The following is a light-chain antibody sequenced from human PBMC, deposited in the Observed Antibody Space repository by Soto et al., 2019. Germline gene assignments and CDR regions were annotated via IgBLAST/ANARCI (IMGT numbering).Light chain of an antibody. Sequence: QSALTQPASVSGSPGQSITISCAGTSSDVGAYNYVSWYQHHPGKAPKRMIYDVNNRPSGDSNRFAGSKSGNTASLTISGLQAEDEADYYCSSWTSGATYVFGSGTKLTVL. CDR2: DVN. CDR3: SSWTSGATYV. J-gene: IGLJ1*01. CDR1: SSDVGAYNY. V-gene: IGLV2-14*03.